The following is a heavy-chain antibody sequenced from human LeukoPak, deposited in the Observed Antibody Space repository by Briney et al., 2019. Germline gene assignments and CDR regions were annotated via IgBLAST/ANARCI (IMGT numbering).Heavy chain of an antibody. D-gene: IGHD3-22*01. CDR3: AKTNGYYDY. CDR1: GFTFSSYA. J-gene: IGHJ4*02. CDR2: ISGNGDNT. V-gene: IGHV3-23*01. Sequence: PGGSLRLSCAASGFTFSSYAMSWVRQAPGKGLEWVSGISGNGDNTYYADSVKGRSSISRDNSKNTLYLQMDSLRAEDTAVYHCAKTNGYYDYWGRGTLVTVSS.